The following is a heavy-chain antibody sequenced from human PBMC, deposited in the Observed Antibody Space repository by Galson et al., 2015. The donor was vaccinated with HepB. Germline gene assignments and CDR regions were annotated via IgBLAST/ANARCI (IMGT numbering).Heavy chain of an antibody. CDR2: IIPILGIT. J-gene: IGHJ5*02. CDR1: GGTFSSYA. CDR3: AREKLAGGGVPASSLYNWFDP. D-gene: IGHD2-15*01. V-gene: IGHV1-69*04. Sequence: SVKVSCKASGGTFSSYAISWVRQAPGQGLEWMGRIIPILGITNYTRDFQGRVTMTADKSTTTAYMELSSLRSEDTALYYCAREKLAGGGVPASSLYNWFDPWGQGTLVTVSS.